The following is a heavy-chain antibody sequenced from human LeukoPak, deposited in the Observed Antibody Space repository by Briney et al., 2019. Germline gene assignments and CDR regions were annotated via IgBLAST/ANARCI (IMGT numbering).Heavy chain of an antibody. CDR2: IDTDGRIT. D-gene: IGHD3-22*01. CDR1: GFTFSSYW. CDR3: AKNQFYDSSGYRLTLDAFDI. J-gene: IGHJ3*02. Sequence: GGSLRLSCAVSGFTFSSYWMHWVRQSPGKGLVWVSRIDTDGRITNYADSVKGRFTISRDNARNTLYLQMNSLRAEDTALYYCAKNQFYDSSGYRLTLDAFDIWGQGTMVTVSS. V-gene: IGHV3-74*01.